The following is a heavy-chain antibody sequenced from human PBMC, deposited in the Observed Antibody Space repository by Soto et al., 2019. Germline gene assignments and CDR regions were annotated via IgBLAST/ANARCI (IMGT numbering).Heavy chain of an antibody. CDR1: GGSISSYY. CDR2: IYYSGST. D-gene: IGHD2-15*01. CDR3: ARHATEVVVAATGFDY. Sequence: SQTLSLTCTVSGGSISSYYWSWIRQPPGKGLEWIGYIYYSGSTNYNPSLKSRVTISVDTSKNQFSLKLSSVTAADTAVYYCARHATEVVVAATGFDYWGQGTLVTVSS. V-gene: IGHV4-59*08. J-gene: IGHJ4*02.